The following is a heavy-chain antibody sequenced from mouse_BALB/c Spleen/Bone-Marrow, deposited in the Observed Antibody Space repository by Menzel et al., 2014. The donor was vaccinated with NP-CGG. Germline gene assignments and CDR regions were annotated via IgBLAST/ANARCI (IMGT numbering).Heavy chain of an antibody. Sequence: VQLQQSGAELVKPGASVMLSCTASGFNIKDTYMHWVKQRPEQGLEWIGRIDPANGNTKYDPKFQGKATITADTSSNTAYLQLSSLTSEDTAVYYCARYYYGYYFDYWGQGTTLTVSS. V-gene: IGHV14-3*02. CDR2: IDPANGNT. J-gene: IGHJ2*01. CDR3: ARYYYGYYFDY. D-gene: IGHD1-2*01. CDR1: GFNIKDTY.